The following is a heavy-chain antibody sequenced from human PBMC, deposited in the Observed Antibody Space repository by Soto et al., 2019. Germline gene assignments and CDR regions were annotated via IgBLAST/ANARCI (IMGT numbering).Heavy chain of an antibody. CDR3: ARSTRSSLYFDY. CDR2: IYPGDYET. D-gene: IGHD6-13*01. V-gene: IGHV5-51*01. CDR1: GYTFSNFW. J-gene: IGHJ4*02. Sequence: GESLKISCQCSGYTFSNFWIAWVRQLPGKGLEWMGIIYPGDYETRYSPSFHGKVTISADRSIGTAYLQWSSLEASDSAFYFCARSTRSSLYFDYWGQGALVTVSS.